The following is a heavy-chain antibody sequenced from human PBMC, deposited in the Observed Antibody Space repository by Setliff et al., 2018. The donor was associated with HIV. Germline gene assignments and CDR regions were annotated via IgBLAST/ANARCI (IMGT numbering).Heavy chain of an antibody. CDR2: IGGSTGST. CDR1: GFAFDNYC. Sequence: GGSLRLSCAASGFAFDNYCMAWVRQAPGKGLEWVSAIGGSTGSTYYADSVKGRFTISTDNSKNTLYLQMNSLRAEDTAVYYCAKPLTQWGVSPYHYAVDVWGQGTTVTVSS. J-gene: IGHJ6*02. D-gene: IGHD1-26*01. CDR3: AKPLTQWGVSPYHYAVDV. V-gene: IGHV3-23*01.